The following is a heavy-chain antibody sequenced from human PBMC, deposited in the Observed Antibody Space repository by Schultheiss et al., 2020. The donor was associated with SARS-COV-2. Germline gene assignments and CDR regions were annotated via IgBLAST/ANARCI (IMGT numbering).Heavy chain of an antibody. D-gene: IGHD1-1*01. CDR2: IYYSGST. Sequence: SETLSLTCTVSGGSISSYYWSWIRQPPGKGLEWIGYIYYSGSTNYNPSLKSRVTISVDTSKNQFSLKLSSVTAADTAVYYCARVWRAMGYYYGMDVWGQGTTVTVSS. CDR3: ARVWRAMGYYYGMDV. CDR1: GGSISSYY. J-gene: IGHJ6*02. V-gene: IGHV4-59*01.